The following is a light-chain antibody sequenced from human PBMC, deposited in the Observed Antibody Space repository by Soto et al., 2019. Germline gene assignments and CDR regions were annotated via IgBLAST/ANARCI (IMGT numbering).Light chain of an antibody. CDR1: RDINRW. CDR3: QQATSFPYT. Sequence: DIQMTQSPSSVSASVGGRVTITCRASRDINRWLAWYQQKPGKAPKLLIYTASSLQSGVPSRFSGSGSGTDFTLTITSLQPEDFATYYCQQATSFPYTLGQGTKLEIK. V-gene: IGKV1-12*01. CDR2: TAS. J-gene: IGKJ2*01.